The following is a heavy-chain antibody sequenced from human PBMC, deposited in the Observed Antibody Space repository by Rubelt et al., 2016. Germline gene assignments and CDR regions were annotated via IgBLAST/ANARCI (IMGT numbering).Heavy chain of an antibody. J-gene: IGHJ5*02. Sequence: QVQLVQSGAEVKKPGSSVKVSCKASGGTFSSYAISWVRQAPGQGLEWMGGIIPIFGTANYAQKFQGRVTITADKSTSTAYMELSSLRSDDTAVYYCARVMITFGGVIEVGWFDPWGQGTLVTVSS. CDR3: ARVMITFGGVIEVGWFDP. CDR1: GGTFSSYA. D-gene: IGHD3-16*02. V-gene: IGHV1-69*06. CDR2: IIPIFGTA.